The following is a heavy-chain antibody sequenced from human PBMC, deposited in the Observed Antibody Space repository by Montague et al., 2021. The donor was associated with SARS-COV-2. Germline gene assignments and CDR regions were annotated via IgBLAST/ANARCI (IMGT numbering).Heavy chain of an antibody. D-gene: IGHD4-17*01. CDR2: IYYSGST. V-gene: IGHV4-61*01. CDR1: GGPISSSSYY. Sequence: SETLSLTCTVSGGPISSSSYYWSWIRQPPGKGLEWIGYIYYSGSTNYNPSLKSRATISVDTSKNQFSLKLSSVTAADTAVYYCARVGAYGDYPTPSTFDYWGQGTLVTVSS. J-gene: IGHJ4*02. CDR3: ARVGAYGDYPTPSTFDY.